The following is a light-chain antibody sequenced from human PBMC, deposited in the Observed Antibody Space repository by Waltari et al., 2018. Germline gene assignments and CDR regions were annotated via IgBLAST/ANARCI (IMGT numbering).Light chain of an antibody. CDR2: AAS. V-gene: IGKV1-39*01. J-gene: IGKJ1*01. CDR3: QQSYNYPRT. Sequence: DIHMTQSPSSLSASVGDSVTITCRASLSISRYLNWYQQKPGAAPKLLMSAASNLQTGVPARFSGSGSGTDFRLTISSLQHEDFATYYCQQSYNYPRTFGQGTKVEIK. CDR1: LSISRY.